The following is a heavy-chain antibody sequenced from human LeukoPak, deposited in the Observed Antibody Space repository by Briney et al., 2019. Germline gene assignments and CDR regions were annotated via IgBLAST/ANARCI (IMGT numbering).Heavy chain of an antibody. CDR2: ISGSGGST. CDR1: GFTFSSYA. J-gene: IGHJ4*02. D-gene: IGHD1-26*01. V-gene: IGHV3-23*01. CDR3: AKGIYSGSYGGGNYFDY. Sequence: PGGSLRLSCAASGFTFSSYAMSWVRQAPGKGLEWVSAISGSGGSTYYADSVKGRFTISRDNSKNTLYLQMNSLRAEDTAVYYCAKGIYSGSYGGGNYFDYWGQGTLVTVSS.